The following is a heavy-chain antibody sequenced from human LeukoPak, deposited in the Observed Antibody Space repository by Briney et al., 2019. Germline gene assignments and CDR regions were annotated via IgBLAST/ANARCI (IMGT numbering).Heavy chain of an antibody. CDR3: AKDGIQLWLDY. D-gene: IGHD5-18*01. CDR2: ITGRGDAT. Sequence: GGSLRLSCAASDFSFITYAMSWVRQAPGKGLEWVSTITGRGDATYYADSVKGRFTISRDNSKNTLYLQMNSLRAEDTAVYYCAKDGIQLWLDYWGQGTLVTVSS. V-gene: IGHV3-23*01. CDR1: DFSFITYA. J-gene: IGHJ4*02.